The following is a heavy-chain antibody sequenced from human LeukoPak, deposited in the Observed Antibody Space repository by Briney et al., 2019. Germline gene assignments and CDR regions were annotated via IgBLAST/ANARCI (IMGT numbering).Heavy chain of an antibody. J-gene: IGHJ4*02. CDR2: ISSSSSTI. CDR1: GFTFSSYS. CDR3: ARVARELRRPTDY. D-gene: IGHD1-7*01. Sequence: PGGSLRLSCAASGFTFSSYSMNWVRQAPGKGLEWVSYISSSSSTIYYADSVKGRFTISRDNAKNSLYLQMNSLRAEDTAVYYCARVARELRRPTDYWGQGTLVTVSS. V-gene: IGHV3-48*01.